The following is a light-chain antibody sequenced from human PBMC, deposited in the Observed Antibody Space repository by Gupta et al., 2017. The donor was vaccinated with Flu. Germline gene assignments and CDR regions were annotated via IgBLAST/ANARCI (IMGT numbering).Light chain of an antibody. V-gene: IGKV3-20*01. CDR1: QSVSSSY. CDR2: GAS. J-gene: IGKJ1*01. CDR3: QQYGSSPSWT. Sequence: SPGARATLSCRASQSVSSSYLAWYQQKPGQAPRLLIYGASSRATGIPDRFSGSGSGTDFTLTISRLEPEDFAVYYCQQYGSSPSWTFGQGTKVEIK.